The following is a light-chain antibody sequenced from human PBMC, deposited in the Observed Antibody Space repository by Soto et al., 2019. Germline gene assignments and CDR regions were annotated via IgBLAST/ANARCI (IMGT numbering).Light chain of an antibody. J-gene: IGKJ4*01. CDR2: DTS. V-gene: IGKV3-15*01. CDR1: QSVGST. CDR3: QRFNRWPLS. Sequence: VLTQSPAALSVSPGERATLSCWASQSVGSTLNWYRQRPGQAPMLLSHDTSIRSTGIPARFSGSGSGTEFTLTIASLQSEDFGVYYCQRFNRWPLSFGGGTKVDI.